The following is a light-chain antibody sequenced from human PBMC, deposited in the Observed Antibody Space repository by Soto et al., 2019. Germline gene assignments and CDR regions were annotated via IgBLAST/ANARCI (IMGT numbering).Light chain of an antibody. CDR3: QQCHSFPIT. V-gene: IGKV1-12*01. Sequence: DIQMTQTPSSVSATGGDRVTITCRASQNIDNWLAWYQQKPGKAPHLLIYSASTFQSGVPSRFSGSGSGTDFTLTINSLQPEDFVTYYCQQCHSFPITFGQGTRLEI. J-gene: IGKJ5*01. CDR2: SAS. CDR1: QNIDNW.